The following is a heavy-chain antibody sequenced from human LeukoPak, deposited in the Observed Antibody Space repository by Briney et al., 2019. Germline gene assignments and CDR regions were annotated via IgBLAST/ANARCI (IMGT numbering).Heavy chain of an antibody. J-gene: IGHJ3*02. CDR1: GFTFSNYG. Sequence: GGSLRLSCAASGFTFSNYGMHWVRQAPGKGLEWVASIRYDGFNKYYADSLKGRFTISRDNSKNTLYLQMNSLRAEDTAVYYCAKKTIVGATVYAFDIWGQGTMVIVSS. V-gene: IGHV3-30*02. CDR3: AKKTIVGATVYAFDI. CDR2: IRYDGFNK. D-gene: IGHD1-26*01.